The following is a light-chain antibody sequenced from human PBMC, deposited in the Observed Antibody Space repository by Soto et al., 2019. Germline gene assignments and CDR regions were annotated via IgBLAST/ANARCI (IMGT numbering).Light chain of an antibody. J-gene: IGKJ5*01. CDR1: QSVSSN. V-gene: IGKV3-15*01. Sequence: EIVMTQSPGTLSLSPGETATLSCRASQSVSSNYLAWYQQKPGQAPRLLVYGISTRATYIPARFSGSGSGTEFTLTISSLQSEDFAVNYCQQYSKWPITFGQGTRLEIK. CDR3: QQYSKWPIT. CDR2: GIS.